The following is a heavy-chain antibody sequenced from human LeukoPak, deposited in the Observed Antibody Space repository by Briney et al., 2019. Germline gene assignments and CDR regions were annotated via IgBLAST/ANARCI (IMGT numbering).Heavy chain of an antibody. V-gene: IGHV1-2*02. J-gene: IGHJ3*02. CDR2: INPNSGGT. CDR3: ARDLGAFDI. Sequence: GASVKVSCKASGYTFSGYDMHWVRQAPGQGLEWMGWINPNSGGTNYAQKVQGRFTMTRDKSISTAYMELSRLRSDDTAVYYCARDLGAFDIWGQGTMVTVSS. CDR1: GYTFSGYD.